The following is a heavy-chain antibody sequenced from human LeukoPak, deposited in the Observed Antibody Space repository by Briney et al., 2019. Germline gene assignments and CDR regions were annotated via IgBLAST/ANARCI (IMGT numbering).Heavy chain of an antibody. CDR1: GFTFSSYS. CDR2: ISSSSSCI. Sequence: PGGSLRLSCAASGFTFSSYSMNWVRQAPGKGLEWVSSISSSSSCIYYADSVKGRFTISRDNAKNSLYLQMNSLRAEDTAVYYCARLDIDIMLISEYFQHGGQGTLVTVSA. D-gene: IGHD3-16*01. J-gene: IGHJ1*01. V-gene: IGHV3-21*01. CDR3: ARLDIDIMLISEYFQH.